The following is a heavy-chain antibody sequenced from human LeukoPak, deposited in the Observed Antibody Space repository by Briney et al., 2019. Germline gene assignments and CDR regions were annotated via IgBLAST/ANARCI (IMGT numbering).Heavy chain of an antibody. CDR3: ARGQGSSAEGY. D-gene: IGHD6-13*01. Sequence: ASVKVSCKASGYTFTSYDINWVRQATGQGLEWMGWMNPNSGDTGYAQRFQGRVTLTRSTSISTAYMELSSLTSEDTAVYYCARGQGSSAEGYWGQGTLVTVSS. J-gene: IGHJ4*02. CDR2: MNPNSGDT. V-gene: IGHV1-8*01. CDR1: GYTFTSYD.